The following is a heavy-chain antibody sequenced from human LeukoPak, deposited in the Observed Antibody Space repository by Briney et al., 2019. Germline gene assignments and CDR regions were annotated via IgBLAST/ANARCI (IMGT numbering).Heavy chain of an antibody. V-gene: IGHV1-8*03. J-gene: IGHJ4*02. D-gene: IGHD3-22*01. CDR3: AREDYYDSGSNDY. CDR2: MNPNGGNT. CDR1: GYTFTTYD. Sequence: ASVKVSCKASGYTFTTYDITWVRQATGQGLEWMGWMNPNGGNTAYAQKFQGRVTITTNTSISTAYMELSSLRSEDTAVYYCAREDYYDSGSNDYWGQGTLVTVSS.